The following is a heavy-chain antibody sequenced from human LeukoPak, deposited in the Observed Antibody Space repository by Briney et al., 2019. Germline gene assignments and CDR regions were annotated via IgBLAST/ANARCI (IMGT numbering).Heavy chain of an antibody. CDR3: ARDDVLLWFGDAYYYYGMDV. D-gene: IGHD3-10*01. CDR1: GFTFSSYW. V-gene: IGHV3-21*01. CDR2: ISSSSSYI. Sequence: GGSLRLSCAASGFTFSSYWMSWVRQAPGKGLEWVSSISSSSSYIYYADSVKGRFTISRDNAKNSLYLQMNSLRAEDTAVYYCARDDVLLWFGDAYYYYGMDVWGQGTTVTVSS. J-gene: IGHJ6*02.